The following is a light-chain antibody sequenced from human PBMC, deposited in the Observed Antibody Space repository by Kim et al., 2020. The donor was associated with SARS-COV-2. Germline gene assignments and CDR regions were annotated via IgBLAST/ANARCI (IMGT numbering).Light chain of an antibody. CDR1: QSVNRN. J-gene: IGKJ4*01. Sequence: LAPGERVSLSCWASQSVNRNLGWYQQKPGQAPRLLIYDASKRTTGTPSRFRGSGSGTDFTLTISSLEPEDFGVYYCQQRSDWPPTFGGGTKVDIK. V-gene: IGKV3-11*01. CDR2: DAS. CDR3: QQRSDWPPT.